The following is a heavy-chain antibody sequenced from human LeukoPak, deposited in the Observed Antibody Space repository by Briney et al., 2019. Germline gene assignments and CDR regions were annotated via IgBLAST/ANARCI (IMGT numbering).Heavy chain of an antibody. CDR3: AKEGGDWGLSNYYYMDV. Sequence: GGSLRLSCAASGFTFSSYGMHWVRQAPGKGLEWVAFIRYDGSNKYYADSVKGRFTISRDNSKNTLYLQMNSLRAEDTAVYYCAKEGGDWGLSNYYYMDVWGKGTTVTISS. J-gene: IGHJ6*03. D-gene: IGHD2-21*02. CDR1: GFTFSSYG. V-gene: IGHV3-30*02. CDR2: IRYDGSNK.